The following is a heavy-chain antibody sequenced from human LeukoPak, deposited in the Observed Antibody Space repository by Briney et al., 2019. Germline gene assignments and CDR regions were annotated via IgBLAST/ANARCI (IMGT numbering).Heavy chain of an antibody. Sequence: ASVKVSCKASGYTFTSYGMSWVRQAPGQGLEWMGWISAYNGNANYAQKLQGRVTMTTDTSTSTAYMEMRSLRSDDTAVYYCARAKWELLLCDYWGQGTLVTVSS. D-gene: IGHD1-26*01. CDR1: GYTFTSYG. V-gene: IGHV1-18*01. J-gene: IGHJ4*02. CDR3: ARAKWELLLCDY. CDR2: ISAYNGNA.